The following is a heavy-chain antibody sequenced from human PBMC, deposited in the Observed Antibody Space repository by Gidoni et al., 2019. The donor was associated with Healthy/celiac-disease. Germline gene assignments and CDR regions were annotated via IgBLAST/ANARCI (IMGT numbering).Heavy chain of an antibody. J-gene: IGHJ5*02. Sequence: EVQLVESGGGLVQPGRPLRLSCTASGFTFGDYAMSWFRQAPGKGLEWVGFIRSKAYGGTTEYAASVKGRFTISRDDSKSIAYLQMNSLKTEDTAVYYCTRDLDYYDSSGYYPWFDPWGQGTLVTVSS. V-gene: IGHV3-49*03. CDR3: TRDLDYYDSSGYYPWFDP. CDR2: IRSKAYGGTT. CDR1: GFTFGDYA. D-gene: IGHD3-22*01.